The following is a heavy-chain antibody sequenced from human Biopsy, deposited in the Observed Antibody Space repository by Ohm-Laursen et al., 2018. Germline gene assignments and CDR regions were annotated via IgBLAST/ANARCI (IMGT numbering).Heavy chain of an antibody. Sequence: TLFLTCTVSGGSISSYYWNWIRQPAGGGLEYIGRLYTTGSPNYNPSLRSRVTMSADTSKNQFSLNLRSVTAADTAAYFCARSIDYGNSYFQYWGQGILVTVSS. J-gene: IGHJ1*01. D-gene: IGHD4/OR15-4a*01. CDR3: ARSIDYGNSYFQY. CDR2: LYTTGSP. CDR1: GGSISSYY. V-gene: IGHV4-4*07.